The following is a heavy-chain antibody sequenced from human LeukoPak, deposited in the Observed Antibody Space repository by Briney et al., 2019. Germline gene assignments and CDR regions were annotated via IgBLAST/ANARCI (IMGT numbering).Heavy chain of an antibody. CDR3: AKGMSWFDP. V-gene: IGHV3-30*18. J-gene: IGHJ5*02. CDR2: ISYDGSNK. CDR1: GFTFSSYG. Sequence: PGRSLRLSCAASGFTFSSYGMHWVRQAPGKGLEWVAVISYDGSNKYYADSVKGRFTISRDNSENTVYLQMNSLRAEDTAVYYCAKGMSWFDPWGQGTLVTVSS.